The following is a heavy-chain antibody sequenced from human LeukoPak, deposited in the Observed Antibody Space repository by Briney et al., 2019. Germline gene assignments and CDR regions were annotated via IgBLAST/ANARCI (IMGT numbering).Heavy chain of an antibody. V-gene: IGHV3-11*04. CDR1: GFTFSDYY. J-gene: IGHJ4*02. D-gene: IGHD6-6*01. CDR2: ISSSGNTT. CDR3: ARAKYSSSSDFDY. Sequence: GGSLRLSCAASGFTFSDYYMSWIRQAPGKGLEWVSYISSSGNTTYHADSVKGRFTISRDNAENSLYLQMSSLRAEDTAVYYCARAKYSSSSDFDYWGQGTLVTVSS.